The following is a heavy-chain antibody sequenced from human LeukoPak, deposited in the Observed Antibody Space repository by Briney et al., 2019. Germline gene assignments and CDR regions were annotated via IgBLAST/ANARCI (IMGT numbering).Heavy chain of an antibody. D-gene: IGHD3-10*01. CDR2: INHSGST. J-gene: IGHJ5*02. CDR1: GGSFSGYY. Sequence: SETLSLTCAVYGGSFSGYYWSWIRQPPGKGLEWIGEINHSGSTNYNPSLKSRVTISVDTSKNQFSLKLSSVTAADTAVYYCARRGSGSFQAPWGQGTLVTVSS. V-gene: IGHV4-34*01. CDR3: ARRGSGSFQAP.